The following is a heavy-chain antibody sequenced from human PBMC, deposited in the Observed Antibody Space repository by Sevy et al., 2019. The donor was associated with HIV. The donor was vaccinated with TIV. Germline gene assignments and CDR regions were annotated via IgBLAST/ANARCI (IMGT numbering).Heavy chain of an antibody. CDR1: GGTFSSYA. V-gene: IGHV1-69*13. D-gene: IGHD6-6*01. CDR2: IIPIFGTA. J-gene: IGHJ6*02. Sequence: SVKVSCKASGGTFSSYAISWVRQAPGQGLEWMGGIIPIFGTANYAQKFQGRVTITADESTSTAYMELSSLRSEDTAVYYCATDKKGSSSSEYYYYYGMDVWGQGTTVTVSS. CDR3: ATDKKGSSSSEYYYYYGMDV.